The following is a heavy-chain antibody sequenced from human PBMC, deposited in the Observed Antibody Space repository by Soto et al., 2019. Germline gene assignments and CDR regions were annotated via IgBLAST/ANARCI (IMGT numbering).Heavy chain of an antibody. CDR3: ARRSAAGP. V-gene: IGHV4-34*01. CDR1: GGSFSGYY. Sequence: QVQLQQWGAGLLKPSETLSLTCAVYGGSFSGYYWSWIRQPPGKGLEWIGEINHSGSTNYNPSLKSRATKAVDTSKNQFSLKLSSGTGADTAVYYCARRSAAGPWGQGTLVTVSS. J-gene: IGHJ5*02. D-gene: IGHD6-25*01. CDR2: INHSGST.